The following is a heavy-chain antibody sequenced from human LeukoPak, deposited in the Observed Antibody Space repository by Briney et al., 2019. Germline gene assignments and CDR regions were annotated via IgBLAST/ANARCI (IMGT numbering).Heavy chain of an antibody. CDR2: IYYSGNT. Sequence: PSETLSLTCTVSGGSTSGYYWSWIRQPPGKGLEWIGYIYYSGNTKYNPSLKSRVTISVDTSTNQFSLKLSSVTAADTAVYYCAREAVHSTGWFKDYWGQGTLVTVSS. CDR1: GGSTSGYY. J-gene: IGHJ4*02. V-gene: IGHV4-59*01. D-gene: IGHD6-19*01. CDR3: AREAVHSTGWFKDY.